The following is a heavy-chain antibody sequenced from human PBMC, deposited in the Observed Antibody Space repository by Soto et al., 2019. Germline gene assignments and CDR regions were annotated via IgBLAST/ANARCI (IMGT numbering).Heavy chain of an antibody. D-gene: IGHD3-22*01. CDR1: GFTFSSYG. V-gene: IGHV3-30*18. J-gene: IGHJ4*02. CDR3: AKYYYDSSGYSPIDY. Sequence: QVQLVESGGGVVQPWRSLRLSCAASGFTFSSYGMHWVRQAPGKGLEWVAVISYAGSNKYYADSVKGRFTISRDNSKNTLYLQMNSLRAEDTAVYYCAKYYYDSSGYSPIDYWGQGTLVTVSS. CDR2: ISYAGSNK.